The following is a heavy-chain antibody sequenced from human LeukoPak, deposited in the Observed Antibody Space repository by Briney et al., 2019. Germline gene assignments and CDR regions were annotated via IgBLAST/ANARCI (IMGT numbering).Heavy chain of an antibody. CDR3: ARDGSGDRYGYHY. V-gene: IGHV4-38-2*02. CDR1: GYSISSGYY. Sequence: SDTLSLTCGVSGYSISSGYYWGWIRQPPGKGLERVGSIYHSGYTYYSSSLKSRVTISVDTSKSQFSLKLSSVTAADTAVYYCARDGSGDRYGYHYWGQGTLVTVSS. CDR2: IYHSGYT. D-gene: IGHD5-18*01. J-gene: IGHJ4*02.